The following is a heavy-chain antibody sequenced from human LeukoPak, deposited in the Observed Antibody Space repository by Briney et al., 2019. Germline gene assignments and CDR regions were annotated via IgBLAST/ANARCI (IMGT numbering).Heavy chain of an antibody. CDR3: AREGIAVSNWFDP. V-gene: IGHV1-8*01. CDR2: MNPNSGNR. Sequence: ASVKVSCKASGYTFTSYDINWVRQATGQGLEWMGWMNPNSGNRGYAQKFQGRVTMTRDTSISTAYMELSGLRSEDTAVYYCAREGIAVSNWFDPWGQGTLITVSS. D-gene: IGHD6-19*01. CDR1: GYTFTSYD. J-gene: IGHJ5*02.